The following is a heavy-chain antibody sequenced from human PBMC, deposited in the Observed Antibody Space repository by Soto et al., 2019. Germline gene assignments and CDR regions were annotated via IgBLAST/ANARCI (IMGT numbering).Heavy chain of an antibody. CDR2: ISGSGGST. J-gene: IGHJ6*02. CDR1: GFTFSSYA. Sequence: GGSLRLSCAASGFTFSSYAMSWVRQAPGKGLEWVSAISGSGGSTYYADSVKGRFTISRGNSKNTLYLQMNSLRAEDTAVYYCAKGGDIVVVVAATPNYGMDVWGQGTTVTVSS. V-gene: IGHV3-23*01. D-gene: IGHD2-15*01. CDR3: AKGGDIVVVVAATPNYGMDV.